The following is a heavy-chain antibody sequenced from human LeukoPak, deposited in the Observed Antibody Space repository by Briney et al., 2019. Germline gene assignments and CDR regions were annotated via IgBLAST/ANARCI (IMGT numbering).Heavy chain of an antibody. V-gene: IGHV4-4*02. CDR3: ARRVATMVRGVMIDY. J-gene: IGHJ4*02. D-gene: IGHD3-10*01. Sequence: SETLSLTCAVSGGSISSSNWWSWVRQPPGKGLEWIGEIYHSGSTNYNPSLKSRVTISVDKSKNQFSLKLSSVTAADTAVYYGARRVATMVRGVMIDYWGQGTLVTVSS. CDR1: GGSISSSNW. CDR2: IYHSGST.